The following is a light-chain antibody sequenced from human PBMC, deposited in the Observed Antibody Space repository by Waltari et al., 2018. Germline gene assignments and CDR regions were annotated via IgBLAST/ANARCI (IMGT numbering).Light chain of an antibody. Sequence: IVLTQSPDTLSLSPGASATLPCRASQSVSSISLAWYQQKPGQAPRLLIYGTSSRATGFPDRFSGSGSGTDFTLTISRLEPEDFAVYHCQQYDGSAVTFGGGTKVEIK. V-gene: IGKV3-20*01. CDR2: GTS. J-gene: IGKJ4*01. CDR1: QSVSSIS. CDR3: QQYDGSAVT.